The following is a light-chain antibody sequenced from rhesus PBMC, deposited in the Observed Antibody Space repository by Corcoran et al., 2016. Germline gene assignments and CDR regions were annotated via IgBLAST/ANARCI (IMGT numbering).Light chain of an antibody. CDR1: QSVNSY. CDR3: LQSSYLPIT. Sequence: EIVMTQSPATLALSPGERATLSYRASQSVNSYVAWYQQKPGQAPRLLIYGASSGATGIPDSFSGSGSGTEFTLTISRLEPEDVGISFCLQSSYLPITFGRRTKVKIK. CDR2: GAS. V-gene: IGKV3-24*03. J-gene: IGKJ4*01.